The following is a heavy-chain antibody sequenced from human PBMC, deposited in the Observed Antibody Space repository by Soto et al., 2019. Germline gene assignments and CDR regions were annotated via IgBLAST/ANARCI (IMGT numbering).Heavy chain of an antibody. CDR3: AKDGKMRTKVWFPAGYGMDV. Sequence: EVQLVESGGGLVKPGGSLRLSCAASGFTFSRYAMNWVRQAPGRGLQWISGISVSGDNTSYVESVRGRFTVYRDNSKNTLYLQMNNLRAEDTAVYYCAKDGKMRTKVWFPAGYGMDVWGQGTTVTVSS. J-gene: IGHJ6*02. V-gene: IGHV3-23*04. D-gene: IGHD3-10*01. CDR1: GFTFSRYA. CDR2: ISVSGDNT.